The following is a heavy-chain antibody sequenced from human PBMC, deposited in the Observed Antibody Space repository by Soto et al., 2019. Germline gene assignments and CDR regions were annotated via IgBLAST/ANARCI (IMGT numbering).Heavy chain of an antibody. Sequence: VASVKVSCKASGYTFTSYDINWVRQATGQGLEWMGWMNPNSGNTGYAQKFQGRVTMTRNTSISTACMELSSLRSDDTAVYYCVKDRDSNSWPSRDVWGPGTTVTVSS. CDR3: VKDRDSNSWPSRDV. D-gene: IGHD3-22*01. CDR2: MNPNSGNT. V-gene: IGHV1-8*01. J-gene: IGHJ6*02. CDR1: GYTFTSYD.